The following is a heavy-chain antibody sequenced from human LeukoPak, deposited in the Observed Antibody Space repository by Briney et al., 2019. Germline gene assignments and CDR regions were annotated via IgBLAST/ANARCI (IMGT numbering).Heavy chain of an antibody. D-gene: IGHD4-17*01. CDR2: IYHSGTT. V-gene: IGHV4-38-2*02. Sequence: SETLSLTCTVSGYSITSGYYWGWIRQPPGKGLEWIGNIYHSGTTYYNPSLKSRVTISVDTSKNQFSLKLSSVTAADTAVYYCARITVTPTYFDYWGQGTLVTVSS. J-gene: IGHJ4*02. CDR3: ARITVTPTYFDY. CDR1: GYSITSGYY.